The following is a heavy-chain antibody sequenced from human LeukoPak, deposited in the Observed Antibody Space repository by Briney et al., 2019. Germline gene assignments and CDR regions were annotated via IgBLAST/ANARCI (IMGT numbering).Heavy chain of an antibody. CDR1: GFTFSSYA. Sequence: GGSLRLSCAASGFTFSSYAMSWVRQAPGKGLEWVSAISGSGGSTYYADSVKGRFTISRDDPHNTLYLQMNSLRAEDTAVYFCARGGVDYYGSGTYYLTYYFDYWGQGALVTVSS. CDR3: ARGGVDYYGSGTYYLTYYFDY. V-gene: IGHV3-23*01. D-gene: IGHD3-10*01. J-gene: IGHJ4*02. CDR2: ISGSGGST.